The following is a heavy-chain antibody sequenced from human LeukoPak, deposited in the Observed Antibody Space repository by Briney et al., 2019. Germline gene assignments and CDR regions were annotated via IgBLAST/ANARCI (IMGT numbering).Heavy chain of an antibody. CDR3: ARAPIYDSSGYYRGAFDI. D-gene: IGHD3-22*01. V-gene: IGHV4-61*02. CDR2: IYTSGST. J-gene: IGHJ3*02. CDR1: GGSISSGSYY. Sequence: SQTLSLTCTVSGGSISSGSYYWSWIRQPAGKGLEWIGRIYTSGSTNYNPSLKSRVTISVDTSKNQFSLKLSSVTAADTAVYYCARAPIYDSSGYYRGAFDIWGQGTMVTVSS.